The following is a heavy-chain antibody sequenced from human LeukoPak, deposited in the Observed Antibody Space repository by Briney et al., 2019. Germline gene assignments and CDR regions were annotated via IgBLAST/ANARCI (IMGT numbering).Heavy chain of an antibody. CDR3: AKDSIPDGHRYFDS. CDR2: IGYDDKK. D-gene: IGHD2-21*01. CDR1: EFTFSSYG. Sequence: TGGSLRLSCEASEFTFSSYGMHWVRQAPGKGLEWVAFIGYDDKKYFADSVKGRVTISRDNSKNTLYLLMNSLRAEDTAVYYCAKDSIPDGHRYFDSWGQGTLVTVSS. V-gene: IGHV3-30*02. J-gene: IGHJ4*02.